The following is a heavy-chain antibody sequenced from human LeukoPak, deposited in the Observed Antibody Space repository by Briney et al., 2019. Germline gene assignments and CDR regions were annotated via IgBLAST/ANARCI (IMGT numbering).Heavy chain of an antibody. CDR3: ARGADFAAEYYFDY. V-gene: IGHV3-23*01. J-gene: IGHJ4*02. CDR1: GFTFSSYA. Sequence: GGSLRLSCAASGFTFSSYAMSWVRQAPGKGLEWVSAISGSGGSTYYADSVKGRFTISRENAKNSLYLQMNSLRAGDTAVYYCARGADFAAEYYFDYWGQGTLVTVSS. D-gene: IGHD3-3*01. CDR2: ISGSGGST.